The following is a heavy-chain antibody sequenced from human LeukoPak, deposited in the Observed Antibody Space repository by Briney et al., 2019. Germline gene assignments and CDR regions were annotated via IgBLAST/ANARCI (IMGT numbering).Heavy chain of an antibody. V-gene: IGHV3-23*01. J-gene: IGHJ4*02. D-gene: IGHD6-13*01. CDR2: ISGSGGST. Sequence: GGSLRLSCAASGFTFSSYAMSWVRQAPGKGLEWVSPISGSGGSTYYADSVKGRFTISRDNSKNTLYLQMNSLRAEDTAVYYCAKRVHTSSWYAAFDYWGQGTLVTVSS. CDR1: GFTFSSYA. CDR3: AKRVHTSSWYAAFDY.